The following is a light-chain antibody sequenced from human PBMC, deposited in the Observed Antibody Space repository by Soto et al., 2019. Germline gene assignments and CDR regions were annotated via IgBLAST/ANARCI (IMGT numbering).Light chain of an antibody. CDR1: SSDVGLYNL. CDR3: CSYVGSSILM. Sequence: QSALTQPASVSGSPGQSITISCTGTSSDVGLYNLVSWYQQLPGKAPKLIIYEVNERPSGISDRFSGSKSGNTASLTISGRQYEDEADYYCCSYVGSSILMLGGGTQLTVL. CDR2: EVN. V-gene: IGLV2-23*02. J-gene: IGLJ3*02.